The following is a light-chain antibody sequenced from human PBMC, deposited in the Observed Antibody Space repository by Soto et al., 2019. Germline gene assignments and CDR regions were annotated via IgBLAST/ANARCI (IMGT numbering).Light chain of an antibody. CDR1: SSDVGSYNL. V-gene: IGLV2-23*01. CDR2: EGS. J-gene: IGLJ1*01. CDR3: CSYAGSSTYV. Sequence: QSALTQPASVSGSPGQSITISCTGTSSDVGSYNLVSWYQKHPGQAPKVMIYEGSKRPSGVTNRFSGSQSGNTASLTISGLQAEDEADYYCCSYAGSSTYVFGTGTKLTV.